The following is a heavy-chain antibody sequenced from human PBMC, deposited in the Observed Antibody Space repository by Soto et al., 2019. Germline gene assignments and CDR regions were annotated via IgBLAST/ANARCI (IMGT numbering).Heavy chain of an antibody. CDR2: VSHDGRNT. CDR1: GFTFSDYA. Sequence: VQLVESGGGVVQPGRSLRLSCAASGFTFSDYAMHGVRQAPGKGLEWVAVVSHDGRNTHYADSVKGRFTISRDSSKNKVSLEMTSLRAEDTAVYYCAKGGRQWLVTSDFNYWGQGALVTVSS. J-gene: IGHJ4*02. CDR3: AKGGRQWLVTSDFNY. V-gene: IGHV3-30*18. D-gene: IGHD6-19*01.